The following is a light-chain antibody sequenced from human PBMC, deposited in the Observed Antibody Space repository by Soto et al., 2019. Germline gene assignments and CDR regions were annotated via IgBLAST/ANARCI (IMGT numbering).Light chain of an antibody. CDR1: QSISSY. CDR2: AAS. J-gene: IGKJ4*01. Sequence: DIQMTQSPSSLSASVGDRVTITCRACQSISSYLNWYQQKQGKAPKLLIYAASSLQSGVPSRFSGSGSRTDFTLTISSLQPEDFATYYCQQSYSTPPTFGGGTKVEIK. V-gene: IGKV1-39*01. CDR3: QQSYSTPPT.